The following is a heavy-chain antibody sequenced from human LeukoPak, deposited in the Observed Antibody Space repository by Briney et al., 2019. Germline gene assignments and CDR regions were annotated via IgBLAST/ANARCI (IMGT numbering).Heavy chain of an antibody. J-gene: IGHJ6*04. CDR2: ISSSSSYI. CDR3: AELGITMIGGV. V-gene: IGHV3-21*01. Sequence: PGGSLRLSCAASGFTFSSYLMNWVRQAPGKGLEWVSSISSSSSYIYYADSVKGRFTISRDNAKSSLYLQMNSLRAEDTAVYYCAELGITMIGGVWGKGTTVTISS. D-gene: IGHD3-10*02. CDR1: GFTFSSYL.